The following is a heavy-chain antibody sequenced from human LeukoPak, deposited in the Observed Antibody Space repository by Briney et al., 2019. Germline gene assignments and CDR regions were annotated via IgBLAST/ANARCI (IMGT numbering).Heavy chain of an antibody. CDR1: GFTFSSYW. Sequence: GGSLRLSCAASGFTFSSYWMSWVRQAPGKGLEGVANIKQDGSKKYFVDSVKGRFTISRDNAKNSLYLQMNSLRAEGTAVYYCARVPYDFWSADYYYYGMDVWGQGTTVTVSS. J-gene: IGHJ6*02. V-gene: IGHV3-7*01. CDR3: ARVPYDFWSADYYYYGMDV. D-gene: IGHD3-3*01. CDR2: IKQDGSKK.